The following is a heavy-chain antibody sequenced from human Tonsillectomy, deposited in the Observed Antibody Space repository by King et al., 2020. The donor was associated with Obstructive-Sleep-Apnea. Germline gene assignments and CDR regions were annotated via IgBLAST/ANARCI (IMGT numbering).Heavy chain of an antibody. CDR1: GYSFTSYW. J-gene: IGHJ4*02. V-gene: IGHV5-10-1*03. CDR2: IDPSYSYT. CDR3: AIIAVAGNDYDY. D-gene: IGHD6-19*01. Sequence: VQLVESGAEVKKPGESLRISCKGSGYSFTSYWISWVRQMPGKGLEWMGRIDPSYSYTNYSPSFQGHVPISADKSISTAYLQWSSLKASDTAMYYCAIIAVAGNDYDYWGQGTLVTVSS.